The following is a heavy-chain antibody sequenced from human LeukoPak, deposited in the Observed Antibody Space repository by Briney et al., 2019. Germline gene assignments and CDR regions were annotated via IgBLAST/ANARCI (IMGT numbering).Heavy chain of an antibody. CDR3: ARDHSSSCQLFDY. CDR1: GGTFSSYA. CDR2: INPNSGGT. V-gene: IGHV1-2*02. Sequence: GASVKVSCKASGGTFSSYAISWVRQAPGQGLEWMGWINPNSGGTNYAQKFQGRVTMTRDTSISTAYMELSRLRSDDTAVYYCARDHSSSCQLFDYWGQGTLVTVSS. J-gene: IGHJ4*02. D-gene: IGHD6-13*01.